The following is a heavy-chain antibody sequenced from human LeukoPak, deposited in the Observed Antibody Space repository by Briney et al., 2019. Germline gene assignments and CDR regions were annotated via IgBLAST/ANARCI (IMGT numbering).Heavy chain of an antibody. CDR3: ARGDYYDSSGSGDY. V-gene: IGHV1-69*05. J-gene: IGHJ4*02. D-gene: IGHD3-22*01. Sequence: GPSVKVSCKASGGTFSSYAISWVRQAPGQGLEWMGGIIPIFGTANYAQKFQGRVTITTDESTSTAYMELSSLRSEDTAVYYCARGDYYDSSGSGDYWGQGTLVTVSS. CDR1: GGTFSSYA. CDR2: IIPIFGTA.